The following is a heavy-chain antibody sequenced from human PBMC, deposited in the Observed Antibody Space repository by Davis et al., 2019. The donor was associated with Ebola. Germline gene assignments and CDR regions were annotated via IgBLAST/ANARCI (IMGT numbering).Heavy chain of an antibody. D-gene: IGHD3-22*01. CDR3: ARDFKWIAVVQLFDY. V-gene: IGHV1-18*01. Sequence: ASVKVSCKASGGTFSSYAISWVRQAPGQGLEWMGWISAYNGNTNYAQKLQGRVTMTTDTSTRTAYMELRSLRSDDTAVYYCARDFKWIAVVQLFDYWGQGTLVTVSS. J-gene: IGHJ4*02. CDR1: GGTFSSYA. CDR2: ISAYNGNT.